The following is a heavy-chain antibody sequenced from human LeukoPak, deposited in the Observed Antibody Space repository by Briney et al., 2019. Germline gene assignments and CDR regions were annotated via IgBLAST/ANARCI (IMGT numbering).Heavy chain of an antibody. CDR2: INLSGST. D-gene: IGHD4-17*01. CDR3: AREVLATVTTFWFDL. CDR1: GGSFSGYY. V-gene: IGHV4-34*01. J-gene: IGHJ4*02. Sequence: SETLSLTCAVYGGSFSGYYWSWIRQPPRKGLEWIGEINLSGSTYFNPSLKSRVTISVDTSNNQFSLKLSSVTAADAAVYYCAREVLATVTTFWFDLWGQGTLVTVSS.